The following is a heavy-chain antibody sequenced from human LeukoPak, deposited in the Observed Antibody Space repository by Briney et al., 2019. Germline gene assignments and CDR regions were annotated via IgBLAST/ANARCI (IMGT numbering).Heavy chain of an antibody. V-gene: IGHV3-48*03. J-gene: IGHJ5*02. CDR3: ARDGPPRSPTSGWFDP. Sequence: GGSLRLSCAASGFTFSSYEMNWVRQAPGKGLEWVSYISSSGSTIYYADSVKGRFTISRDNTKNSIFLQMNSLRVEDTAVYYCARDGPPRSPTSGWFDPWGQGTLVTVSS. CDR2: ISSSGSTI. D-gene: IGHD2-15*01. CDR1: GFTFSSYE.